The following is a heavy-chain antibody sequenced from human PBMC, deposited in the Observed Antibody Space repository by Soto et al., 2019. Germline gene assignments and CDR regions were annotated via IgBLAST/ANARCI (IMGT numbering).Heavy chain of an antibody. CDR3: AKVSSPGDQWGIWYFDL. V-gene: IGHV3-43D*03. D-gene: IGHD3-16*01. Sequence: GGSLRLSCAASGFTFDDYAMHWVRQAPGKGLEWVSLISWDGGSTYYADSVKGRFTISRDNSKNSLYLQMNSLRAEDTALYYCAKVSSPGDQWGIWYFDLWGRGTLVTVSS. J-gene: IGHJ2*01. CDR2: ISWDGGST. CDR1: GFTFDDYA.